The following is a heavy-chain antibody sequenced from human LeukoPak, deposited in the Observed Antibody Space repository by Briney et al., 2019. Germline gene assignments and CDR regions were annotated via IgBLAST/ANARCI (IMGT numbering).Heavy chain of an antibody. CDR1: GYTFTSYG. J-gene: IGHJ4*02. D-gene: IGHD5-12*01. CDR3: AISVHSGYDLHNYDY. CDR2: ISAYNANT. V-gene: IGHV1-18*01. Sequence: ASVKVSCKASGYTFTSYGISWVRQAPGQGLEWMGWISAYNANTNYAQKLQGRVTMTTDTSTSTAYVELRSLRSDDTAVYYCAISVHSGYDLHNYDYWGQGTLVTVSS.